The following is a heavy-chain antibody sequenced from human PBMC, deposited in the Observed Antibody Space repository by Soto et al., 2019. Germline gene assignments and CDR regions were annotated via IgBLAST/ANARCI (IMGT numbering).Heavy chain of an antibody. CDR3: ARSSSGWCKDAFDI. CDR2: ISYDGSNK. J-gene: IGHJ3*02. D-gene: IGHD6-19*01. Sequence: QVQLVESGGGVVQPGRSLRLSCAASGFTFSSYAMHWVRQAPGKGLEWVAVISYDGSNKYYADSVKGRFTISRDNSKNTLYLHMNSLRPEDTAVYYCARSSSGWCKDAFDIWGQGTMVTVSS. CDR1: GFTFSSYA. V-gene: IGHV3-30-3*01.